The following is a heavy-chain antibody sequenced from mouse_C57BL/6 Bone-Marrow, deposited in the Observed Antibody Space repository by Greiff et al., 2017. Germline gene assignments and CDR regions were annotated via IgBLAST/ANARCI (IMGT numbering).Heavy chain of an antibody. Sequence: DVQLVESGGGLVQPGGSMKLSCAASGFTFSDAWMDWVRQSPEKGLEWVAEIRNKANNHATYYAESVKGRFTISRDDSKSSVYLQLNSLRAEDTGIYYCNYYGNSYWYFDVWGTGTTVTVSS. CDR1: GFTFSDAW. CDR2: IRNKANNHAT. J-gene: IGHJ1*03. V-gene: IGHV6-6*01. CDR3: NYYGNSYWYFDV. D-gene: IGHD2-1*01.